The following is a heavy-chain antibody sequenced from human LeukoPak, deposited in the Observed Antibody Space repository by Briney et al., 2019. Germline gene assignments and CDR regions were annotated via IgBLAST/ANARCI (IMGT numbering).Heavy chain of an antibody. V-gene: IGHV3-53*01. Sequence: GGSLRLSCAVSGFTVSNYFMSWVRQAPGKGLEWVSIIYSAGSTHYADSVKGRFTIARDNSKSTVSLQMHRLRAEDTAVYYCARGSYFWSGYLVYWGQGTLVTVSS. CDR3: ARGSYFWSGYLVY. CDR2: IYSAGST. CDR1: GFTVSNYF. D-gene: IGHD3-3*01. J-gene: IGHJ4*02.